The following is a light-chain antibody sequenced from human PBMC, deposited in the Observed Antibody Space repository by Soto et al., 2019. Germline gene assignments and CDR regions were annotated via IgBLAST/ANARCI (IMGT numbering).Light chain of an antibody. J-gene: IGKJ3*01. CDR2: DAS. CDR1: QGISSS. V-gene: IGKV1-27*01. Sequence: DIQMTQSPSSLSTSIGDRVTITCRASQGISSSLAWYQQKPGKVPSLLIYDASTLQSGVPSRFSGSGSGTDLTLTISSLQPEDVATYYCQKYKSAPYTFGPGTKVDIQ. CDR3: QKYKSAPYT.